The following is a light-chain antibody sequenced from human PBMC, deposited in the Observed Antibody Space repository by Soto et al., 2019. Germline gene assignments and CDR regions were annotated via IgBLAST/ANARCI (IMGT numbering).Light chain of an antibody. Sequence: EIVVTQSPATLSVSPGERATLSCRASQSVSNNLAWYQQKPGQAPRLLIYGPSTRASGIPARFSGSGYGREFTLTISSLQSEDYGVYFCHQYNDWPPAFGQGTKVEI. CDR1: QSVSNN. CDR2: GPS. J-gene: IGKJ1*01. CDR3: HQYNDWPPA. V-gene: IGKV3-15*01.